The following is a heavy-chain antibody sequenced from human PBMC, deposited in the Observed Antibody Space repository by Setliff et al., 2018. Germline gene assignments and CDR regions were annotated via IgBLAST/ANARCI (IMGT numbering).Heavy chain of an antibody. J-gene: IGHJ3*02. CDR3: ARDVFPYHYEGSFDI. V-gene: IGHV1-46*01. Sequence: ASVKVSCKASGYTFTSHYMHWVRQAPGLGLEWMGTINPSSGRTSYAQKFQGRVTMTRDTSTSTVYMDMSSLRSEDTAVYYCARDVFPYHYEGSFDIWGQVTMVTVSS. CDR2: INPSSGRT. D-gene: IGHD3-22*01. CDR1: GYTFTSHY.